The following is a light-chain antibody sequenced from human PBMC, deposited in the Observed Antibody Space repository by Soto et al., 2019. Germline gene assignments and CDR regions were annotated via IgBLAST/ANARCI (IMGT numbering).Light chain of an antibody. CDR3: QQYSEWPIS. CDR1: QSVSGN. Sequence: EIVMTQSPDTLSVSPGERATLSCRASQSVSGNLAWFKQKPGKAPRLLFSGASTRATGVPVRLSDSGSGPDFTLTISCLQPEDFVVYYCQQYSEWPISLGQGTRLDI. CDR2: GAS. J-gene: IGKJ5*01. V-gene: IGKV3-15*01.